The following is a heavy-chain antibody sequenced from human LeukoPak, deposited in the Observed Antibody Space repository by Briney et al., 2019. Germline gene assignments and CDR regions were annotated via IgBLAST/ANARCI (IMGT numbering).Heavy chain of an antibody. D-gene: IGHD2-2*01. V-gene: IGHV4-39*01. Sequence: SETLSLTCTVSGDSISNSTYYWGWIRQSPGKGLEWIGNFYYTGGTYYNPSLKSRVTISVDASKNQFSLKLTSVTAADTSIYYCTRGVSTAVYWGQGTLVTVSS. CDR3: TRGVSTAVY. CDR1: GDSISNSTYY. CDR2: FYYTGGT. J-gene: IGHJ4*02.